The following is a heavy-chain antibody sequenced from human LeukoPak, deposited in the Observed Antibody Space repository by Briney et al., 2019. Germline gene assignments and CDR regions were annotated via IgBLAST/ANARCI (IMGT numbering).Heavy chain of an antibody. CDR3: AREPGYCSSTSCHGRGYYFDY. D-gene: IGHD2-2*01. Sequence: AGGSLRLSCAASGFTFSYYYMSWIRQAPGKGLEWVSYISSSGSNIYYADSVKGRFTISRDNAKNSLYLQMNSLRAEDTAVYYCAREPGYCSSTSCHGRGYYFDYWGQGTLVTVSS. J-gene: IGHJ4*02. V-gene: IGHV3-11*01. CDR2: ISSSGSNI. CDR1: GFTFSYYY.